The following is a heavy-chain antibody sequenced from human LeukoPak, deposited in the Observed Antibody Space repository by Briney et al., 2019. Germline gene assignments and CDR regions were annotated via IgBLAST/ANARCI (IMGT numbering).Heavy chain of an antibody. Sequence: ASVKVSCKASGGTFSSYAISWVRQAPGQGLEWMGGIIPIFGTANYAQKFQGRVTITTDESTSTAYMELSSLRSEDTAVYYCARNPGIAAAAYYFDYWGQRTLVTVSS. D-gene: IGHD6-25*01. V-gene: IGHV1-69*05. CDR1: GGTFSSYA. CDR3: ARNPGIAAAAYYFDY. J-gene: IGHJ4*02. CDR2: IIPIFGTA.